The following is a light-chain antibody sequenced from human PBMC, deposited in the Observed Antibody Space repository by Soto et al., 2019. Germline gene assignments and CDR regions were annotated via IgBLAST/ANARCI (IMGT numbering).Light chain of an antibody. CDR2: GAS. CDR1: QSVSSK. CDR3: QQYDDLPLT. J-gene: IGKJ1*01. Sequence: EIVMTQSPATLSVSPGERATLSCRASQSVSSKLAWYQQKPGQAPRLLIYGASSRATGIPARFSGSASGTDFKLTSRSLQSEDFAVYYWQQYDDLPLTFGQGTNVEL. V-gene: IGKV3-15*01.